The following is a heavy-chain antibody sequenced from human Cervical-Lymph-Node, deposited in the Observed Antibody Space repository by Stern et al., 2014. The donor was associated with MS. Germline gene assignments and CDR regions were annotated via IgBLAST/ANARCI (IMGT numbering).Heavy chain of an antibody. Sequence: EFGPTLVKPTQTLTLTCTFSGFSLSTSGVGVVWIRQPLGKALEWLALIYWDEDKRYSPSLKSKLTITKDTSKNQVVLTMTNMDPVDTATYYCAHPEVTTDAFDIWGQGTMVTVSS. V-gene: IGHV2-5*02. CDR1: GFSLSTSGVG. CDR3: AHPEVTTDAFDI. CDR2: IYWDEDK. D-gene: IGHD4-17*01. J-gene: IGHJ3*02.